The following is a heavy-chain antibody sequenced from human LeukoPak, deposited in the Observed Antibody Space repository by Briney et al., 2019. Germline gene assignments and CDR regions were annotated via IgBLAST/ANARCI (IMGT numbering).Heavy chain of an antibody. Sequence: GGSLRLSCAASGFIFSNFGMRWVRQAPGKGLEWVALISYDGTNKYYADSVKGRFTVSRDTSKNTLYLQMDRLRVEDTAVYYCARAPRGFQWFMDYWGQGTLVTVSS. D-gene: IGHD2-8*02. J-gene: IGHJ4*02. CDR3: ARAPRGFQWFMDY. CDR1: GFIFSNFG. CDR2: ISYDGTNK. V-gene: IGHV3-30*12.